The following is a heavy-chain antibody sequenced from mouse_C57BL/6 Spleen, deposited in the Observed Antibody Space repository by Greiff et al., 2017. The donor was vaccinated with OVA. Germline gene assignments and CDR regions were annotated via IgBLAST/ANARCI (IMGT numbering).Heavy chain of an antibody. CDR1: GYTFTSYW. CDR3: ATYEGYYGGWAMDY. V-gene: IGHV1-55*01. J-gene: IGHJ4*01. D-gene: IGHD2-3*01. CDR2: IYPGSGST. Sequence: QVQLQQPGAELVKPGASVKMSCKASGYTFTSYWITWVKQRPGQGLEWIGDIYPGSGSTNYNEKFKSKATLTVDTSSSTAYMQLSSLTSEDSAVYYCATYEGYYGGWAMDYWGQGTSVTVSS.